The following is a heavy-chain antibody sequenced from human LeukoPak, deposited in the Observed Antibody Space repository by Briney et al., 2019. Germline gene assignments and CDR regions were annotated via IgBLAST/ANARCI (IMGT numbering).Heavy chain of an antibody. CDR3: ARQYSSSSYDY. CDR1: GGSISSGGYY. J-gene: IGHJ4*02. V-gene: IGHV4-31*03. CDR2: IYYSGST. D-gene: IGHD6-13*01. Sequence: SETLSLTCTVSGGSISSGGYYWSWIRQHPGKGLEWIGYIYYSGSTYYNPSLKSRVTISVDTSKNQFSLKLSSVTAADTAVYYCARQYSSSSYDYWGQGTLVTVSS.